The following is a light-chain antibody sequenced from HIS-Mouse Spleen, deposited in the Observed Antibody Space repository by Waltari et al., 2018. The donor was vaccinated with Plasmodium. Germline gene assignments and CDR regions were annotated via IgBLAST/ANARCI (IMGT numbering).Light chain of an antibody. Sequence: EIVMTQSPATLSVSPGDRATLSCRASPSVSSNLAWYQQKPGQAPRRLIDWSSTRATGSPARFRGSGSGTEFTLTISSLQSEDFAVYYCQKYNNWSFTFGPGTKVDIK. V-gene: IGKV3-15*01. J-gene: IGKJ3*01. CDR3: QKYNNWSFT. CDR2: WSS. CDR1: PSVSSN.